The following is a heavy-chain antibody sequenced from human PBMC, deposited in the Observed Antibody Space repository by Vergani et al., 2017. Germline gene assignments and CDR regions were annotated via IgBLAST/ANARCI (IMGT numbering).Heavy chain of an antibody. Sequence: QVQLVESGGGVVQPGGSLRLSCAASGFTFSSYGMHWVRPAPGTGLEWVAFIRYAGSNKYYADSVTGRFTISRDNSKNMLYLQMNSLRAEDTAVYYCAKDEGVLLWFGELFNGMDVWGQGTTVTVSS. CDR1: GFTFSSYG. V-gene: IGHV3-30*02. CDR2: IRYAGSNK. CDR3: AKDEGVLLWFGELFNGMDV. J-gene: IGHJ6*02. D-gene: IGHD3-10*01.